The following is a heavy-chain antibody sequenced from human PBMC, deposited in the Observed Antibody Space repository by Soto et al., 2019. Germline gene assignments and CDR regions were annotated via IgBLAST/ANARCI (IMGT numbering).Heavy chain of an antibody. Sequence: GGSLRLSCAASGFTFSSYGMHWVRQAPGKGLEWVAVISYDGSNKYYADSVKGRFTTSRDNSKNTLYLQMNSLRAEDTAVYYCAKDVVVGATTGLGDYYYYYGMDVWGQGTTVTVSS. CDR3: AKDVVVGATTGLGDYYYYYGMDV. CDR1: GFTFSSYG. V-gene: IGHV3-30*18. J-gene: IGHJ6*02. CDR2: ISYDGSNK. D-gene: IGHD1-26*01.